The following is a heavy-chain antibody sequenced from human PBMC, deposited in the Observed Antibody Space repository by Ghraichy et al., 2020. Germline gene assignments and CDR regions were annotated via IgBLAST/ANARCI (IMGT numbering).Heavy chain of an antibody. CDR3: ARARFQARYGMDV. CDR2: INHSGST. D-gene: IGHD3-3*01. Sequence: SETLSLTCAVYGGSFSGYYWSWIRQPPGKGLEWIGEINHSGSTNYNPSLKSRVTISVDTSKNQFSLKLSSVTAADTAVYYCARARFQARYGMDVWGQGTTVTVSS. J-gene: IGHJ6*02. V-gene: IGHV4-34*01. CDR1: GGSFSGYY.